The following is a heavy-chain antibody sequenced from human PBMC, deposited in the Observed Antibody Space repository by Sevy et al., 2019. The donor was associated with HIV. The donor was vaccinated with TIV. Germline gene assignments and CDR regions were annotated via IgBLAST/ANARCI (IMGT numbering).Heavy chain of an antibody. CDR3: AKTLNWYYDY. J-gene: IGHJ4*02. V-gene: IGHV3-23*01. CDR2: ISGSGDYT. D-gene: IGHD1-7*01. CDR1: GFTFSSYG. Sequence: GGSLRLSCAASGFTFSSYGMTWVRQAPGQGLEWVSQISGSGDYTYYTDSVKGRFTISRDNSKNTVFLQMNSLRAEDTAVYYCAKTLNWYYDYWGRRTLVTVSS.